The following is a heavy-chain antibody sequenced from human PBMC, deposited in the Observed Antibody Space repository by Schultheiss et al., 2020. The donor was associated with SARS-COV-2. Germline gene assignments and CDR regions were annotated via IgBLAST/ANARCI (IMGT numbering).Heavy chain of an antibody. CDR3: ATLYCGGDCPNWYFDL. CDR2: IYYSTST. J-gene: IGHJ2*01. CDR1: GGSVSSGSYY. D-gene: IGHD2-21*01. Sequence: SETLSLTCTVSGGSVSSGSYYWSWIRQPAGKGLEWIGSIYYSTSTYYNPSLKSRVTISVDTSKNQFSLKLSSVTAADTAVYYCATLYCGGDCPNWYFDLWGRGTLVTVSS. V-gene: IGHV4-39*01.